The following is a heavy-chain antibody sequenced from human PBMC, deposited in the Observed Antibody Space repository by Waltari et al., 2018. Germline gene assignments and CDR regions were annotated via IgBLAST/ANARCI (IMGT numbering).Heavy chain of an antibody. D-gene: IGHD2-2*01. CDR1: GRTCGRSA. CDR3: ARSRWYCSSTSCYAYYYYYMDV. V-gene: IGHV1-69*10. CDR2: IIPILGIA. J-gene: IGHJ6*03. Sequence: HVQLVQTGAEVKEPGSSVQGSCKASGRTCGRSAMSGVRPAAGHGLVWVGGIIPILGIANYAQKFQGRVTITADKSTSTAYMELSSLRSEDTAVYYCARSRWYCSSTSCYAYYYYYMDVWGKGTTVTVSS.